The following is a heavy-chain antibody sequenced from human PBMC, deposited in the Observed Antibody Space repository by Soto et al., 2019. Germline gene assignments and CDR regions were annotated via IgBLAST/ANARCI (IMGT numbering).Heavy chain of an antibody. J-gene: IGHJ4*02. D-gene: IGHD5-12*01. Sequence: EVQLVQSGAEEKKPGESLKISCKGSGYSFTSYWIGWVRQMPGKGLEWMGIIYPGDSDTRYSPSFQGQVTISADKSISTASLQWSSLKASDTAMYYCARLKRDGHNYSPLYYWGQGTLVTVSS. CDR1: GYSFTSYW. V-gene: IGHV5-51*03. CDR3: ARLKRDGHNYSPLYY. CDR2: IYPGDSDT.